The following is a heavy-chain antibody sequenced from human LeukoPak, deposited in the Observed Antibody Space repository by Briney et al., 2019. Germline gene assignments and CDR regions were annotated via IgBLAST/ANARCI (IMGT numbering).Heavy chain of an antibody. CDR3: AREGMFGELLFDY. V-gene: IGHV1-2*02. CDR1: GYTFTNYG. Sequence: GASVKVSCKASGYTFTNYGISWVRQAPGQGLEWMGWINPNSGGTNSAQKFQGRVTMTRDTSISTAYMELSRLRSDDTAVYYCAREGMFGELLFDYWGQGTLVTVSS. D-gene: IGHD3-10*02. CDR2: INPNSGGT. J-gene: IGHJ4*02.